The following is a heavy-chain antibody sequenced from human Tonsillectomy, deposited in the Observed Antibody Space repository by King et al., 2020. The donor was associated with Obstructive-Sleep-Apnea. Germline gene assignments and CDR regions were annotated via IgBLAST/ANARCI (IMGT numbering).Heavy chain of an antibody. V-gene: IGHV3-23*04. CDR3: AKDRMKAVTNFDY. D-gene: IGHD2-21*02. Sequence: VQLVESGGGLVQPGGSLRLSCAASGFTFSNYGMSWVRQAPGKGLQWVSGILATGGGTYDAHFVSGRFIISRDNAKNTLFLQMNSLRADDTAIYYCAKDRMKAVTNFDYWGQGTLVTVSS. J-gene: IGHJ4*02. CDR1: GFTFSNYG. CDR2: ILATGGGT.